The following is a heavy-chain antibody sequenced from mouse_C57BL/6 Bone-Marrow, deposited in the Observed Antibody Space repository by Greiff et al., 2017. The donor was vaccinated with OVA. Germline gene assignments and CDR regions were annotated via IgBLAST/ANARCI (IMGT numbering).Heavy chain of an antibody. CDR1: GYTFTSYW. CDR2: IDPSDSET. D-gene: IGHD1-1*01. V-gene: IGHV1-52*01. J-gene: IGHJ4*01. Sequence: QVHVKQPGAELVRPGSSVKLSCKASGYTFTSYWMHWVKQRPIQGLEWIGNIDPSDSETHYNQKFKDKATLTVDKSSSTAYMQLSSLTSEDSAVYYCARERGFYYYGSSSPMDYWGQGTSVTVSS. CDR3: ARERGFYYYGSSSPMDY.